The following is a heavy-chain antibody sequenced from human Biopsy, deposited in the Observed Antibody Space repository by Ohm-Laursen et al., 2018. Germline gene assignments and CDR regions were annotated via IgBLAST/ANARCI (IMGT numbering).Heavy chain of an antibody. Sequence: ASVKVSCKTSGYSFTSYYMHWVRQAPGQGLEWMGIINPSGGSTDYAQKFQGRVTMTRDTSTSTVYMELISLRSDDTAVYYCAKGGHKAWLDSWGQGALVTVSS. D-gene: IGHD1-26*01. CDR1: GYSFTSYY. CDR2: INPSGGST. J-gene: IGHJ5*01. CDR3: AKGGHKAWLDS. V-gene: IGHV1-46*01.